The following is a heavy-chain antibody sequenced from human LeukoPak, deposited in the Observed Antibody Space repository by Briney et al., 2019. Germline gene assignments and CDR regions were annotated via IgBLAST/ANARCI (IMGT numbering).Heavy chain of an antibody. V-gene: IGHV4-30-4*07. CDR2: IYYSGST. CDR3: ARVLVGAIDY. CDR1: GGSITSGGYS. J-gene: IGHJ4*02. Sequence: PSQTLSLACAVSGGSITSGGYSWSWIRQPPGKGLEWIGYIYYSGSTYYNPSLKSRVTISVDTSKNQFSLKLSSVTAADTAVYYCARVLVGAIDYWGQGTLVTVSS. D-gene: IGHD1-26*01.